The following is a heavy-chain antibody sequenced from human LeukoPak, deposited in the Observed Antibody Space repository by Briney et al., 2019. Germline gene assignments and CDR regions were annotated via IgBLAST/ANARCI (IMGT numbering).Heavy chain of an antibody. Sequence: ASVKVSCKASGYTFTGYYMHWVRQAPGQGLEWMGWINPNSGGTNYAQKFQGRVTMTRDTSISTAYMELSRLRSDDTAVYYCARVSGGYFPFDYWGQGTLVTVSS. CDR3: ARVSGGYFPFDY. CDR1: GYTFTGYY. CDR2: INPNSGGT. D-gene: IGHD1-26*01. V-gene: IGHV1-2*02. J-gene: IGHJ4*02.